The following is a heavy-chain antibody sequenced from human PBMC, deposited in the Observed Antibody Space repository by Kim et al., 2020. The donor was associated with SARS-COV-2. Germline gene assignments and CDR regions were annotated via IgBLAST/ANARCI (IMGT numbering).Heavy chain of an antibody. CDR2: IDPSDSYT. V-gene: IGHV5-10-1*01. Sequence: GESLKISCKGSGYSFTSYWISWVRQMPGKGLEWMGRIDPSDSYTNYSPSFQGHVTISADKSISTAYLQWSSLKASDTAMYYCARLLGYCSSTSCYSPYPDYYYCMDVWGQGTTVTVSS. J-gene: IGHJ6*02. D-gene: IGHD2-2*01. CDR1: GYSFTSYW. CDR3: ARLLGYCSSTSCYSPYPDYYYCMDV.